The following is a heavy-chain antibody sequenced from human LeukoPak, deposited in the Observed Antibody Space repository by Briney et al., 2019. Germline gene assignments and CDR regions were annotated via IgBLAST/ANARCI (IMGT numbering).Heavy chain of an antibody. Sequence: SGRSLRLSCAATGFTLNTYGMNWVRQPPGKALDWVAVIYCNGGRTYYADSVKGRFTISRDNSKNSLYLQLSSLRPEDTALYYCAKRMRAPHVHSFFGLGVWGQVITVTVS. CDR3: AKRMRAPHVHSFFGLGV. CDR1: GFTLNTYG. D-gene: IGHD1-26*01. J-gene: IGHJ6*02. V-gene: IGHV3-30*18. CDR2: IYCNGGRT.